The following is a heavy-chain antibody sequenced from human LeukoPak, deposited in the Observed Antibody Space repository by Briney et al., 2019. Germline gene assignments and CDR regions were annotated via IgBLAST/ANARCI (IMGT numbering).Heavy chain of an antibody. CDR2: ISSSSTYI. D-gene: IGHD3-10*01. V-gene: IGHV3-21*01. CDR3: ARDSEVRGVTIHDY. Sequence: GGSLRLSCAASGFIFSSYSMNWVRQAPGKGLEWVSSISSSSTYIYYADSVKGRFTISRDNAKNSLYLQMNSLRAEDTAVYYCARDSEVRGVTIHDYWGQGTLVTVSS. J-gene: IGHJ4*02. CDR1: GFIFSSYS.